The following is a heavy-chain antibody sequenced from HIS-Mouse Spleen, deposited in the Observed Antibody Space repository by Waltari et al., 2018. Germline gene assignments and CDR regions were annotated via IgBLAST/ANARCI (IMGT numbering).Heavy chain of an antibody. Sequence: QVQLQESGPGLVKPSETLSLTCTVSGGSISRYYWSWIRQPPGKGLEWIGYIYYSGSTNYNPSLKSRVTISVDTSKNQFSLKLSSVTAADTAVYYCARKRGGSWRFDYWGQGTLVTVSS. CDR3: ARKRGGSWRFDY. CDR1: GGSISRYY. CDR2: IYYSGST. V-gene: IGHV4-59*01. J-gene: IGHJ4*02. D-gene: IGHD2-15*01.